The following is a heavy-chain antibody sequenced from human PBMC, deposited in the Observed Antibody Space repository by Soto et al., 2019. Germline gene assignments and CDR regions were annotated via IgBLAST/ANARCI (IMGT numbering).Heavy chain of an antibody. Sequence: GASVKVSCKASGGTFSSYAISWVRQAPGQGLEWVGGIIPIFGTANYAQKYQGRVTITADKSTSTAYMELSSLRSEDTAVYYCASRSDILTSNTPSDKTHYYYGMDVWGQGTTVTVSS. V-gene: IGHV1-69*06. CDR2: IIPIFGTA. CDR1: GGTFSSYA. J-gene: IGHJ6*02. CDR3: ASRSDILTSNTPSDKTHYYYGMDV. D-gene: IGHD3-9*01.